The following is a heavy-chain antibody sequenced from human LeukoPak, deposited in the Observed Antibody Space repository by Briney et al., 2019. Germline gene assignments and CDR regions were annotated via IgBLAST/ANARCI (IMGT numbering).Heavy chain of an antibody. D-gene: IGHD1-14*01. CDR3: ARTLTLVYYFDY. CDR2: INPNSGGT. Sequence: DSVKVSCKASGGTFSSYAISWVRQAPGQGLEWMGWINPNSGGTNYAQKFQGRVTMTRDTSISTAYMELSRLRSDDTAVYYCARTLTLVYYFDYWGQGTLVTVSS. J-gene: IGHJ4*02. V-gene: IGHV1-2*02. CDR1: GGTFSSYA.